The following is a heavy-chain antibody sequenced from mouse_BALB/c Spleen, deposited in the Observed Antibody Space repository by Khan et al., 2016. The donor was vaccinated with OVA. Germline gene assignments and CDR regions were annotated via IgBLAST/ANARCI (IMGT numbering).Heavy chain of an antibody. CDR1: GYTFTKYG. CDR3: ARPPYFSYVMDS. Sequence: QIQLVQSGPELKKPGETVKISCKASGYTFTKYGMNWVKQAPGKGLKWMGWINTYTGESTYVDDFKGRFAFSLETSASTAYLQINNLTDEDSATYFCARPPYFSYVMDSWGQGTSVTVSS. CDR2: INTYTGES. J-gene: IGHJ4*01. V-gene: IGHV9-3-1*01.